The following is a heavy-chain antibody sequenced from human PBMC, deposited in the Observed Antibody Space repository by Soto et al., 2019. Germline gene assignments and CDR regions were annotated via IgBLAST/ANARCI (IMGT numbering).Heavy chain of an antibody. V-gene: IGHV1-18*01. J-gene: IGHJ6*02. Sequence: QGQLVQSGAEVKEPGASVKVSCKASGYTFTSYGISWVRQAPGQGLEWMGWISPYNGNTNYAQKLQGRVTMTTDTSTSTAYMDLRSLRSDDTAVYYCARGIGGWFGVAYYYGMDAWGQGTTVTVSS. CDR2: ISPYNGNT. CDR3: ARGIGGWFGVAYYYGMDA. D-gene: IGHD3-10*01. CDR1: GYTFTSYG.